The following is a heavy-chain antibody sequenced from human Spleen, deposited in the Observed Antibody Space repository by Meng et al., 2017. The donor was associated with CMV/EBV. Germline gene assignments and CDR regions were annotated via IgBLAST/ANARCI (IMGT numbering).Heavy chain of an antibody. V-gene: IGHV2-5*01. D-gene: IGHD3-22*01. CDR3: ARAARQYDDRSGYFSYFDP. CDR1: GAG. J-gene: IGHJ5*02. Sequence: GAGVGWRRETPEKALEWLALIYWNDDKRYTPSLKNRLTITKESSRNRVVLTRTNMDPVDTTTYHCARAARQYDDRSGYFSYFDPWGRGILVTVSS. CDR2: IYWNDDK.